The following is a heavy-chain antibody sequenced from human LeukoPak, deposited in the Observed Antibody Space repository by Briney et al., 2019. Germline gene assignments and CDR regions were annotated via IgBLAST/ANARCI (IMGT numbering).Heavy chain of an antibody. D-gene: IGHD6-19*01. J-gene: IGHJ4*02. CDR3: AVGRAVAGTNFDY. CDR2: IYYSGST. V-gene: IGHV4-39*01. CDR1: GGSISSSSYY. Sequence: SETLSLTCTVSGGSISSSSYYWGWIRQPPGKGLEWIGSIYYSGSTYYNPSLKSRITISVDTSKNQFSLKLSSVTAADTAVYYCAVGRAVAGTNFDYWGQGTLVTVSS.